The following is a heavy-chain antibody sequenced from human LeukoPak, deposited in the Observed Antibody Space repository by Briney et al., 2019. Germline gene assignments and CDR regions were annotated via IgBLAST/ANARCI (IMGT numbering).Heavy chain of an antibody. J-gene: IGHJ6*02. CDR1: GFTFGSYA. D-gene: IGHD2-2*02. Sequence: GGSLRLSCAASGFTFGSYAMHWVRQAPGKGLEWVAVISYDGSNKYYADSVKGRFTISRDNSKNTLYLQMNSLRAEDTAVYYCARGGYCSSTSCYTGYYYGMDVWGQGTTVTVSS. CDR2: ISYDGSNK. V-gene: IGHV3-30-3*01. CDR3: ARGGYCSSTSCYTGYYYGMDV.